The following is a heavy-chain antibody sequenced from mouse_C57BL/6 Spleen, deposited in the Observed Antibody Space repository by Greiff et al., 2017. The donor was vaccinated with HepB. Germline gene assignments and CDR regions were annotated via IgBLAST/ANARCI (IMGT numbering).Heavy chain of an antibody. J-gene: IGHJ1*03. CDR1: GYAFSSSW. Sequence: QVQLKESGPELVKPGASVKISCKASGYAFSSSWMNWVKQRPGKGLEWIGRIYPGDGDTNYNGKFKGKATLTADKSSSTAYMQLSSLTSEDSAVYLCARECIATVVAARYFDVWGTGTTVTVSS. V-gene: IGHV1-82*01. CDR2: IYPGDGDT. D-gene: IGHD1-1*01. CDR3: ARECIATVVAARYFDV.